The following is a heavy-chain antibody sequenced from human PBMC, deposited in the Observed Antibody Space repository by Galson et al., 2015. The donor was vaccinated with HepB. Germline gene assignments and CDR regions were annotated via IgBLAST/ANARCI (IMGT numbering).Heavy chain of an antibody. D-gene: IGHD2-21*02. CDR3: ASPPHCGVVCYPPYSEYFQH. Sequence: SVKVSCKASGYTFTSYDMNWVRQAPGQGLEWMGWININTGNPTNAQGFTGRFVFSMDTSVSTAYLQISSLKAEDTAVYYCASPPHCGVVCYPPYSEYFQHWVQGTLVAVSS. V-gene: IGHV7-4-1*02. CDR1: GYTFTSYD. J-gene: IGHJ1*01. CDR2: ININTGNP.